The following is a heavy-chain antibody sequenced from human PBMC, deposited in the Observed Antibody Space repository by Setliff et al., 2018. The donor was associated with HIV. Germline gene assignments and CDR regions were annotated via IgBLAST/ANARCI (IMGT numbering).Heavy chain of an antibody. CDR2: IYYSGTT. V-gene: IGHV4-39*01. CDR1: GGSINSDNYY. Sequence: SETLSLTCSVSGGSINSDNYYWGWIRQAPGKGLEWIGSIYYSGTTYYNPSLRGRVTISVDRSRNQFSLTLNSVTAADTATYYCASRGIVVVTMSMPDEFFVHWGHGTLVT. J-gene: IGHJ1*01. D-gene: IGHD2-21*02. CDR3: ASRGIVVVTMSMPDEFFVH.